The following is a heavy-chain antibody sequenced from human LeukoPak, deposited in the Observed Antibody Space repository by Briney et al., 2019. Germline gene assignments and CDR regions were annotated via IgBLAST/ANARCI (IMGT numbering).Heavy chain of an antibody. CDR2: IYPGDSDT. CDR3: AGGGIDRDGYLQWPFFDY. V-gene: IGHV5-51*01. Sequence: GESLKISCKGSGYSFTSYWIGWVRQMPGKGLEWMGIIYPGDSDTRYSPSFQGQVTISADKSISTAYLQWSSLKASDTAMYYCAGGGIDRDGYLQWPFFDYWGQGTLVTVSS. J-gene: IGHJ4*02. CDR1: GYSFTSYW. D-gene: IGHD5-24*01.